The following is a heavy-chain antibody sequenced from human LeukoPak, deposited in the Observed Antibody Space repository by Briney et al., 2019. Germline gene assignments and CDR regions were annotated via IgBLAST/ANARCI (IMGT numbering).Heavy chain of an antibody. CDR3: ASLRVPGDFDY. CDR1: GGSFSGYY. CDR2: IDHRGST. Sequence: SETLSLTCAFYGGSFSGYYWTWIRQPPGKGLEWIGEIDHRGSTNYDPSLKSRLTMSVDTSKNQFSLKLRSVTAADTAVYYCASLRVPGDFDYWGQGTLVTVSS. J-gene: IGHJ4*02. V-gene: IGHV4-34*01.